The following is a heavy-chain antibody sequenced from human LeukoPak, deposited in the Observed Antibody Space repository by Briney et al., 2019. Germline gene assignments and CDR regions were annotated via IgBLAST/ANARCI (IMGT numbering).Heavy chain of an antibody. D-gene: IGHD3-22*01. J-gene: IGHJ3*02. CDR2: IYSGGGT. Sequence: GGSLRLSCAASGFTVSSNYMSWVRQAPGKGLEWVSVIYSGGGTYYPDSVKGRFTISRDNSKNTLFLQMNSLRAEDTAVYYCARELTTFYYDISGYYGHAFDIWGQGTMVTVSS. CDR3: ARELTTFYYDISGYYGHAFDI. V-gene: IGHV3-66*01. CDR1: GFTVSSNY.